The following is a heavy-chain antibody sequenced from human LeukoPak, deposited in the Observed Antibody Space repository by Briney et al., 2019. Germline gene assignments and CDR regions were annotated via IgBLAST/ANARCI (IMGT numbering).Heavy chain of an antibody. D-gene: IGHD6-19*01. CDR1: GFSVRTNY. CDR3: ARDRPDEYSSGWYDC. Sequence: GGSLRLSCAASGFSVRTNYITWVRQAPGKGLEWVSMLYIGGTQQSADSVKGRFTMSRDNTQNTVYLQMNSVRVEDTAVYYCARDRPDEYSSGWYDCWGQGTPVTVSS. CDR2: LYIGGTQ. J-gene: IGHJ5*01. V-gene: IGHV3-53*01.